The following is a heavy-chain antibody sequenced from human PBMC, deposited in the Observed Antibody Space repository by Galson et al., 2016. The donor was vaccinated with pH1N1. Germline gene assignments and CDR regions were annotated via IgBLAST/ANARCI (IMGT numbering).Heavy chain of an antibody. CDR3: ARRYYFDY. CDR2: IDPSSGST. Sequence: SVKVSCKASGYTLSRYYTHWLRQAPGQGLEWMGIIDPSSGSTTYAQKFQGRVTMTHDTATNTVYMELSSLRSDDTAVYYCARRYYFDYWGQGTLVAVSS. CDR1: GYTLSRYY. V-gene: IGHV1-46*03. J-gene: IGHJ4*02.